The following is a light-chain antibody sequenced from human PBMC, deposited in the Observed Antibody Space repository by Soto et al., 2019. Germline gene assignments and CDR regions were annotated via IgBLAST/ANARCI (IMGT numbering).Light chain of an antibody. CDR3: CSYASTYISKVL. CDR2: DVT. V-gene: IGLV2-11*01. CDR1: SRDVGGYDS. Sequence: QSALTQPRSVSGSPGQSVTISCTGTSRDVGGYDSVSWYQQHPAKAPKLILYDVTKRPSGVPDRFSGSKSANTASLTISGLQADDEADYYCCSYASTYISKVLFGGGTQLTVL. J-gene: IGLJ2*01.